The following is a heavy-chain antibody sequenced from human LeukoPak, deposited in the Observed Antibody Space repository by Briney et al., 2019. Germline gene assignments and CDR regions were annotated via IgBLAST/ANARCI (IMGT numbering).Heavy chain of an antibody. CDR3: ARDFTRNSYAVAEFFHP. CDR1: GGSISGYY. J-gene: IGHJ1*01. Sequence: SETLSLTCTVSGGSISGYYWNWIRQSAGKGLEWLGRIYANGGTNYNPSLRSRVSMSVDTSKNQFSLKLTSVTAADTAIYYCARDFTRNSYAVAEFFHPWGQGTLVSVSS. V-gene: IGHV4-4*07. D-gene: IGHD5-18*01. CDR2: IYANGGT.